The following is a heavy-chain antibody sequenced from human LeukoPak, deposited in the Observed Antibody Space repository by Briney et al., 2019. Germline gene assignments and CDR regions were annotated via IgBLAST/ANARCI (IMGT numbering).Heavy chain of an antibody. V-gene: IGHV4-34*01. CDR1: GGSFSGYY. D-gene: IGHD6-13*01. J-gene: IGHJ4*02. CDR2: INHSGST. CDR3: ARGSIAAWIH. Sequence: PSGTLSLTCAVYGGSFSGYYWSWIRQPPGKGLEWIGEINHSGSTNYNPSLKSRVTISVDTSKNQFSLKLSSVTAADTAVYYCARGSIAAWIHWGQGTLVTVSS.